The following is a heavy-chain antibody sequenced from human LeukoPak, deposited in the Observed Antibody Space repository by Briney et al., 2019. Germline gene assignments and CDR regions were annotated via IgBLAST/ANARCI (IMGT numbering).Heavy chain of an antibody. CDR3: AKSSPYTSGWYYFDY. V-gene: IGHV3-30-3*02. CDR1: GFTFSGYA. D-gene: IGHD6-19*01. Sequence: GGSLRLSCAASGFTFSGYAMHWVRQAPGRGLEWVAVISYDGRNKYYADSVKGRFTMSRDNAKKTLYLQMDSLRAEDTAFYYCAKSSPYTSGWYYFDYWGQGTLVTVSS. J-gene: IGHJ4*02. CDR2: ISYDGRNK.